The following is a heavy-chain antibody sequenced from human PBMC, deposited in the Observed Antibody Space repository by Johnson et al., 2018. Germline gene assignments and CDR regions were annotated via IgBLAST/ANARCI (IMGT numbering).Heavy chain of an antibody. V-gene: IGHV3-49*03. J-gene: IGHJ3*02. CDR3: TRDAYRGSYLGRGAFDI. D-gene: IGHD1-26*01. CDR1: GFTFGDYA. Sequence: VQLVQSGGGLVQPGRSLRLSCTASGFTFGDYAMSWFRQAPGKGLEWVGFIRSKAYGGTTEYAASVKGRFTIPRDDSKSIAYLQMKSLKTEDTAEYYCTRDAYRGSYLGRGAFDIWGQGTMVTVSS. CDR2: IRSKAYGGTT.